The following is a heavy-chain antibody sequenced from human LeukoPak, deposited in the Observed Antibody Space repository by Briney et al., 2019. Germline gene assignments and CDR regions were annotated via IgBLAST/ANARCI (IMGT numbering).Heavy chain of an antibody. D-gene: IGHD2-21*02. J-gene: IGHJ4*02. Sequence: GGSLRLSCAASGFSFSSYGMHWVRQAPGNGLEWVAVIWYDGSEKYYADSVKGRFTISRDNSRNTLHLQMNSLRAEDTAVYYCARGPDCGGDCYWGQGTLVTVS. CDR3: ARGPDCGGDCY. CDR2: IWYDGSEK. V-gene: IGHV3-33*01. CDR1: GFSFSSYG.